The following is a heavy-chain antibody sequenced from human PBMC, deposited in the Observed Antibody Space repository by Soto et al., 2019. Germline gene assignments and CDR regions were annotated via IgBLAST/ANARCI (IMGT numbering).Heavy chain of an antibody. J-gene: IGHJ6*02. V-gene: IGHV1-18*01. CDR2: ISPYTGNT. CDR1: GYIFVNYG. Sequence: QVQLVQSGDEVKKPGASVKVSCKASGYIFVNYGIAWVRQAPGQGLEWMGWISPYTGNTHSATKIQGRLTMTTDTSSSTAYMDLGSLTSDDTAVYYCVMVDNYVTPTPQDVWGQGNTVTVSS. D-gene: IGHD3-16*01. CDR3: VMVDNYVTPTPQDV.